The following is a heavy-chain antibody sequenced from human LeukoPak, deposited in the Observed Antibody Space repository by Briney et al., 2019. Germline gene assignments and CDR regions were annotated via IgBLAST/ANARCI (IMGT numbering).Heavy chain of an antibody. CDR3: AKSPNVLRFLEWLLYLDY. V-gene: IGHV3-23*01. CDR1: GFTFSSYA. J-gene: IGHJ4*02. CDR2: ISGSGGST. D-gene: IGHD3-3*01. Sequence: PGGSLTLSCAASGFTFSSYAMSWVRQAPGKGLEWVSAISGSGGSTYYADSVKGRFTISRDNSKNTLYLQMNSLRAEDTAVYYCAKSPNVLRFLEWLLYLDYWGQGTLVTVSS.